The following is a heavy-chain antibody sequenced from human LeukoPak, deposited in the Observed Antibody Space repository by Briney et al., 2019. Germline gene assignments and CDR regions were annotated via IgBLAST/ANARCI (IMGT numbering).Heavy chain of an antibody. J-gene: IGHJ5*02. CDR3: ARGGYDFWSGYSTPNWFDP. V-gene: IGHV1-69*13. CDR1: GYTFTSYD. Sequence: GASVNVSCKASGYTFTSYDINWVRQAPGQGLEWMGGIIPIFGTANYAQKFQGRVTITADESTSTAYMELSSLRSEDTAVYYCARGGYDFWSGYSTPNWFDPWGQGTLVTVSS. CDR2: IIPIFGTA. D-gene: IGHD3-3*01.